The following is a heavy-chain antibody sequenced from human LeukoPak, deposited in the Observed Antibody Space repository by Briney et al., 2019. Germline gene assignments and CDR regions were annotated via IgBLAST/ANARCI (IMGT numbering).Heavy chain of an antibody. CDR2: IIPIFGTA. CDR3: ARDPLRGSYYYDSSGYLSYQH. J-gene: IGHJ1*01. CDR1: GGTFSSYA. D-gene: IGHD3-22*01. V-gene: IGHV1-69*05. Sequence: SVTVSCKASGGTFSSYAISWERQAPGQGLEWMGRIIPIFGTANYAQKFQGRVTITTDESTSTASMELSSLRSEDTAVYYCARDPLRGSYYYDSSGYLSYQHWGQGTLVTVSS.